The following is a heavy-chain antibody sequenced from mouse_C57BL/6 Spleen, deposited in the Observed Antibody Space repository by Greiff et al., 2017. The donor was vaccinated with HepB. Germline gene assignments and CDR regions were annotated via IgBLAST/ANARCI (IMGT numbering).Heavy chain of an antibody. V-gene: IGHV3-6*01. J-gene: IGHJ3*01. D-gene: IGHD1-1*01. CDR3: ARDPYYYGSSSWFAY. CDR2: ISYDGSN. Sequence: ESGPGLVKPSQSLSLTCSVTGYSITSGYYWNWIRQFPGNKLEWMGYISYDGSNNYNPSLNNRISITRDTSKNQLFLKLNSVTTEDTATYYCARDPYYYGSSSWFAYWGQGTLVTVSA. CDR1: GYSITSGYY.